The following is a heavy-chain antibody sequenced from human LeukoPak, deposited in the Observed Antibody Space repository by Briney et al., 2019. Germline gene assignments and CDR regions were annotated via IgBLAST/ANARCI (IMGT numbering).Heavy chain of an antibody. Sequence: PSETLSLTCTVSGGSISSYYWSWIRQPPGKGLEWIGYIYYSGSTNYNPSFKSRVSISVDTSKNQFSLKLSSVTAADTAVYYCARGEGIVGATFHYWGQGTLVTVSS. CDR3: ARGEGIVGATFHY. CDR2: IYYSGST. D-gene: IGHD1-26*01. CDR1: GGSISSYY. V-gene: IGHV4-59*01. J-gene: IGHJ4*02.